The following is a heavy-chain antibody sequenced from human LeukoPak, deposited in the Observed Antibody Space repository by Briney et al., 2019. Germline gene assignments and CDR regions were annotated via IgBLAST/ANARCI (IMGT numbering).Heavy chain of an antibody. CDR1: GFTFSSYS. J-gene: IGHJ4*02. D-gene: IGHD3-10*01. V-gene: IGHV3-NL1*01. CDR3: AKDSGRITMVRGVMTN. CDR2: ISGVGRST. Sequence: GGSLRLSCAASGFTFSSYSMNWVRQAPGKGLEWVSSISGVGRSTYYADPVKGRFTISRDNSKNTLYLQMNSLRAEDTAVYYCAKDSGRITMVRGVMTNWGQGTLVTVSS.